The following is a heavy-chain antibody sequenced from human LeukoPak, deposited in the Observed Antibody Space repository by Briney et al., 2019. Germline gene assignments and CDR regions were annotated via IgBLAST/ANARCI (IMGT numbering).Heavy chain of an antibody. D-gene: IGHD2-2*01. J-gene: IGHJ1*01. CDR1: GFTFSSYG. CDR3: AKDAAAAIPAEYFQH. CDR2: IRYDGSNK. V-gene: IGHV3-30*02. Sequence: GGSLRLSCAASGFTFSSYGMHWVRQAPGKGLEWVAFIRYDGSNKYYADSVKGRFTISRDNSKNTLYLQMNSLGAEDTAVYYCAKDAAAAIPAEYFQHWGQGTLVTVSS.